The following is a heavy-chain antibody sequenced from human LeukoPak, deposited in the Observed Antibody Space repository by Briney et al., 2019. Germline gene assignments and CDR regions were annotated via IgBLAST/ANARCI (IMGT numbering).Heavy chain of an antibody. Sequence: ASVKVSCKASRYTFTGYYMHWVRQAPGQGLEWMGWINPNSGGTNYAQKFQGWVTMTRDTSISTAYMELSRLRSEDTAVYYCATDSSGYYDAFDIWGQGTMVTVSS. D-gene: IGHD3-22*01. CDR1: RYTFTGYY. CDR3: ATDSSGYYDAFDI. CDR2: INPNSGGT. V-gene: IGHV1-2*04. J-gene: IGHJ3*02.